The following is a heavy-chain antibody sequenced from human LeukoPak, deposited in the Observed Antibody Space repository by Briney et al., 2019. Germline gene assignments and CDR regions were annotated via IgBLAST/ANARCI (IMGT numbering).Heavy chain of an antibody. CDR2: IYYSGST. D-gene: IGHD4-11*01. J-gene: IGHJ4*02. CDR1: GDSISSYY. CDR3: ARGYSNYAS. Sequence: PSETLSLTCTVSGDSISSYYWSWIRQPPGKGLEWIGYIYYSGSTSYNPSLKSRVTTSVDTSKNQFSLKLSSVTAADTAVYYCARGYSNYASWGQGTLVTVSS. V-gene: IGHV4-59*01.